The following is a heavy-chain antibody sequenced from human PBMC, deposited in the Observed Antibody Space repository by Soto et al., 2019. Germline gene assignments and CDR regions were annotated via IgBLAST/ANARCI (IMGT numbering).Heavy chain of an antibody. D-gene: IGHD3-16*01. CDR1: GFTVSTKY. CDR2: IYSGGST. V-gene: IGHV3-66*01. Sequence: EVQLVESGGGLVQPGGSLRLSCAASGFTVSTKYMSWVRQAPGKGLEWVSVIYSGGSTFYADSVRGRFTISRDNSKNTVNLQMNSLRAEDTAVYYGARDRWAAYYWGQGTLVTVAA. J-gene: IGHJ4*02. CDR3: ARDRWAAYY.